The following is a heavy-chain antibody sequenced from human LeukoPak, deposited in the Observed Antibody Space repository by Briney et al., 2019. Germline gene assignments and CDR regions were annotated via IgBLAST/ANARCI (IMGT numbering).Heavy chain of an antibody. V-gene: IGHV1-2*06. CDR3: ARGQPYGDYNYFDH. J-gene: IGHJ5*02. CDR2: INPSTGGT. CDR1: GYTFIRYY. Sequence: GASVKVSCKASGYTFIRYYMHWVRQAPGQGLEWMGRINPSTGGTNSAQKFQGRVTMTRDTSISTAYMELSRLTSDDTAIYYCARGQPYGDYNYFDHWGQGTLVTVSS. D-gene: IGHD4-17*01.